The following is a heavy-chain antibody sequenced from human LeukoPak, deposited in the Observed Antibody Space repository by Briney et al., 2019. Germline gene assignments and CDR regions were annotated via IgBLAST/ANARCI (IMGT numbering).Heavy chain of an antibody. J-gene: IGHJ4*02. D-gene: IGHD1-26*01. V-gene: IGHV1-3*01. Sequence: ASVKVSCKASRYTFTSYAMHWVRQAPGQRLEWMGWINAGNGSTKYSQKFQGRVTITRDTSASTAYMELSSLRSEDTAVYYCASAGSYRSAFDYWGQGTLVTVSS. CDR2: INAGNGST. CDR1: RYTFTSYA. CDR3: ASAGSYRSAFDY.